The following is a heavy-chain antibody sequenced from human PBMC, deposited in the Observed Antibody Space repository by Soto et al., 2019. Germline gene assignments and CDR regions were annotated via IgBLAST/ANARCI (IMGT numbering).Heavy chain of an antibody. J-gene: IGHJ4*02. D-gene: IGHD1-1*01. CDR1: GGSITASVW. Sequence: QLRLQESGPGLVKPSETLSLTCSISGGSITASVWWTWVRLTPEKGLQWIGEVFHTGSVNYNPSLPSRLTISVDKSMGQFSLRLTSVTAADTAVYYCARKAWTRLDYWGQGALVTVSS. CDR3: ARKAWTRLDY. CDR2: VFHTGSV. V-gene: IGHV4-4*02.